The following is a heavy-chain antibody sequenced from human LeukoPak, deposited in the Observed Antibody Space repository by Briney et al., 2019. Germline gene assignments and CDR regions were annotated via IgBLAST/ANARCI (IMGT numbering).Heavy chain of an antibody. J-gene: IGHJ6*03. CDR2: IYYSGST. CDR3: ARGRHDITMIVVVMTSVSYYLDV. Sequence: SETLSLTCTVSGGSISSSSYYWGWIRHPPGKGLEWIGSIYYSGSTYYNPSLKSRVTISVDTSKNQFSLKLRSVTAADTAVYYCARGRHDITMIVVVMTSVSYYLDVWGKGTTVTVS. V-gene: IGHV4-39*07. CDR1: GGSISSSSYY. D-gene: IGHD3-22*01.